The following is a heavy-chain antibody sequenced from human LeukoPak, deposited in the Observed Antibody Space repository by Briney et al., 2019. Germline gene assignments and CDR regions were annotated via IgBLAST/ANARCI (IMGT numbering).Heavy chain of an antibody. V-gene: IGHV3-7*01. CDR1: GFTFSSYW. D-gene: IGHD3-9*01. Sequence: PGGSLRLSCAASGFTFSSYWMSWVRQAPGKGVEWVANIKQDRSEKYYVDSVKGRFTISRDNAKNSLYLQMNSLRAEDTAVYYCARDRYFDWSNKNWFDPWGQGTLVTVSS. CDR3: ARDRYFDWSNKNWFDP. CDR2: IKQDRSEK. J-gene: IGHJ5*02.